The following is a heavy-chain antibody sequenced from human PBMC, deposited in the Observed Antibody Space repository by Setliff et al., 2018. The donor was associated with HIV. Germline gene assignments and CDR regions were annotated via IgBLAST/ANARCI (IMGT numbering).Heavy chain of an antibody. CDR2: IYYMGRT. Sequence: SETLSLTCTVSGGSISSGSYYWSWIRQPAGKGLEWIGRIYYMGRTTYNPSLKSRLTISVDKSKSQFSLKVRSVTAADTAVYYCARMDSSTWPDYYFYGMDVWGQGTTVTVSS. J-gene: IGHJ6*02. CDR3: ARMDSSTWPDYYFYGMDV. CDR1: GGSISSGSYY. D-gene: IGHD2-2*01. V-gene: IGHV4-61*10.